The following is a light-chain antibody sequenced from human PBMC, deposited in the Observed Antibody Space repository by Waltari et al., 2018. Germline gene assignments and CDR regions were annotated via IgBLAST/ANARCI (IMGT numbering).Light chain of an antibody. CDR1: ALPNQY. J-gene: IGLJ2*01. Sequence: SYELTQSPSLSVSPGQTARINCSGDALPNQYAYWYQQKPGQAPVLVMYKDSERPSRIPERFSGSSSGTTVTLTITAVQAEDEADYYCHSADNSNSYQVFGGGTKLTVL. CDR3: HSADNSNSYQV. V-gene: IGLV3-25*03. CDR2: KDS.